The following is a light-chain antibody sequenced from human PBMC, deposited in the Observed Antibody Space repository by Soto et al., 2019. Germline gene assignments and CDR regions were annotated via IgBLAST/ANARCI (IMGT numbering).Light chain of an antibody. J-gene: IGKJ4*01. CDR1: QSVSSN. Sequence: EIVMTQSPATLSVSPGERATLSCGASQSVSSNLAWYQQKPGQAPRLLIYGASTRATGIPARFSGSGSGADYTLTISRLEPEDSAMYYCQQYNNWPPLTFGGGTKVDIK. V-gene: IGKV3-15*01. CDR3: QQYNNWPPLT. CDR2: GAS.